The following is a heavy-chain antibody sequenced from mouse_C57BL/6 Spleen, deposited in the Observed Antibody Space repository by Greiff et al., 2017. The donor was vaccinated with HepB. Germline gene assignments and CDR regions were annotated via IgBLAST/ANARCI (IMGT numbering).Heavy chain of an antibody. CDR2: IHPNSGST. CDR3: ARQDAFAFAY. CDR1: GYTFTSYW. V-gene: IGHV1-64*01. J-gene: IGHJ3*01. Sequence: QVQLQQPGAELVKPGASVKLSCKASGYTFTSYWMHWVKQRPGQGLEWIGMIHPNSGSTNYNEKFKGKATLTVDKSSSTAYMQLSSLTSEDSAVYYCARQDAFAFAYWGQGTLVTVSA.